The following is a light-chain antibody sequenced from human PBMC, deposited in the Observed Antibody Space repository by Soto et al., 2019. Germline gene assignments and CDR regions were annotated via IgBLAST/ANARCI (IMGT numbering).Light chain of an antibody. V-gene: IGLV2-11*01. J-gene: IGLJ2*01. Sequence: QSALTQPRSVSGSPGQSVTISCTGTSSDVGGYSYVSWYQRHPGKAPRLMLHDVNKRPLGVPDRFSGSKSGNTASLTISGLQAEDEADYYCCSYAGSYTLVFGGGTRLTVL. CDR2: DVN. CDR1: SSDVGGYSY. CDR3: CSYAGSYTLV.